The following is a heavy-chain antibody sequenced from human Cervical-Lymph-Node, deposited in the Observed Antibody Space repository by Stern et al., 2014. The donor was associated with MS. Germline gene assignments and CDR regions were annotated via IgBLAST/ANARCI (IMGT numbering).Heavy chain of an antibody. Sequence: QLVQSGAELKKPGSSVKVSCKASGGTFSSLSVSWVRRAPRHGLQWLGGITPMFGTSNYVQKFQDRLNIFADASTPTIYMTLSGLISEDTAIYYCARDQAGVAAHWGQGTLVTVSS. CDR2: ITPMFGTS. D-gene: IGHD6-13*01. V-gene: IGHV1-69*01. J-gene: IGHJ4*02. CDR3: ARDQAGVAAH. CDR1: GGTFSSLS.